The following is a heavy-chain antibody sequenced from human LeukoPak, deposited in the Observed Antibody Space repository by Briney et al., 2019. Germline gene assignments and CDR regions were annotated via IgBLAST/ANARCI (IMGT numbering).Heavy chain of an antibody. CDR1: GFTFSSYA. CDR3: AREGTTYYYDSSGEEYFDY. J-gene: IGHJ4*02. D-gene: IGHD3-22*01. Sequence: GGSLRLSCAASGFTFSSYAMSWVRQAPGKGLEWVANIKQDGSEKYYVDSVKGRFTISRDNAKNSLYLQMNSLRAEDTAVYYCAREGTTYYYDSSGEEYFDYWGQGTLVTVSS. V-gene: IGHV3-7*01. CDR2: IKQDGSEK.